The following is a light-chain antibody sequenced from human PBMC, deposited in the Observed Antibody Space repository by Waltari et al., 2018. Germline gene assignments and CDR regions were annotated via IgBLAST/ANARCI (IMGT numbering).Light chain of an antibody. Sequence: SSELTQDPAVSVALGQTVRITCQGESLRTYYVSWFQQKPGQAPALVIYGKNNRPSGIPYRFSASPSGSTSSLTIIGAQAEDEADYYCHSRDSSGDVVIGGGTKLTVV. CDR3: HSRDSSGDVV. CDR2: GKN. J-gene: IGLJ2*01. V-gene: IGLV3-19*01. CDR1: SLRTYY.